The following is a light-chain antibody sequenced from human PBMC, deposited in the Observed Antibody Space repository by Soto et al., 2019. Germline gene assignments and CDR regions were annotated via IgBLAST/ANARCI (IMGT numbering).Light chain of an antibody. CDR2: DDN. V-gene: IGLV1-51*01. CDR1: SSNIGGNS. Sequence: SVVTQPHSVSAAPGQKVTISCSGSSSNIGGNSVSWYQQLPGTAPKLLIYDDNKRPSGIPDRFSGSKSGTSATLGITGFQTGDEADYYCGSWDSSLSAYVFGTGTKVTVL. CDR3: GSWDSSLSAYV. J-gene: IGLJ1*01.